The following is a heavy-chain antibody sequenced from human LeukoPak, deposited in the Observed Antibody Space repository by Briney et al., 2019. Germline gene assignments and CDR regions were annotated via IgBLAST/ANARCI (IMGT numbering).Heavy chain of an antibody. Sequence: SVKVSCKASGGTFSSYAISWVRQAPGQGLEWMGGIIPIFGTANYAQKFQGRVTITADESTSTAYMELSSLRSEDTAVYYCARGGSPSMAAAGTVLQTFDYWGQGTLVTVSS. CDR2: IIPIFGTA. CDR3: ARGGSPSMAAAGTVLQTFDY. J-gene: IGHJ4*02. V-gene: IGHV1-69*01. D-gene: IGHD6-13*01. CDR1: GGTFSSYA.